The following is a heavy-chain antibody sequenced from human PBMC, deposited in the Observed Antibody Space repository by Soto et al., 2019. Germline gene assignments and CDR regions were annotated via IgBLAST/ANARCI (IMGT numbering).Heavy chain of an antibody. CDR1: GYTFTSYY. CDR2: INPSGGST. V-gene: IGHV1-46*01. Sequence: ASVKVSCKASGYTFTSYYMHWVRQAPGQGLEWMGIINPSGGSTSYAQKFQGRVTMTRDTSTSTVYMELGSLRSEDTAVYYCARDIANNVDTVKRNWFDPWGQGTLVTVSS. CDR3: ARDIANNVDTVKRNWFDP. D-gene: IGHD5-18*01. J-gene: IGHJ5*02.